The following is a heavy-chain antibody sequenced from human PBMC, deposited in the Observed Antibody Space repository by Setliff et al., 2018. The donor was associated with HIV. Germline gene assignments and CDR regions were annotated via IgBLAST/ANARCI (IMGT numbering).Heavy chain of an antibody. Sequence: PSETLSLTCTVYGGYFTTYYWSWIRQPPGKGLEWIGEINHSGSTNYNPSLKSRVTMSVDTSKNQFSLNLNSVTAADTAVYYCAKGAGFYGDYTFDHWGQGRQVTVSS. CDR1: GGYFTTYY. D-gene: IGHD4-17*01. CDR3: AKGAGFYGDYTFDH. J-gene: IGHJ4*02. CDR2: INHSGST. V-gene: IGHV4-34*01.